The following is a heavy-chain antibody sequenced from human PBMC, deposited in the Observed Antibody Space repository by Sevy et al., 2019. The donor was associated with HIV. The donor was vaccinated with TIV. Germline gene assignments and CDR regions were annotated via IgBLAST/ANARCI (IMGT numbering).Heavy chain of an antibody. V-gene: IGHV3-23*01. Sequence: GGSLRLSCAASGFAFYDYSMSWIRQAPGKGLEWVATLSFGCGKINYADSVKGRFTISCDNSKNSFYLQMDNLRVEDTALYYCAREGCTRPHDYWGQGTRVTVSS. CDR3: AREGCTRPHDY. J-gene: IGHJ4*02. CDR1: GFAFYDYS. D-gene: IGHD2-8*01. CDR2: LSFGCGKI.